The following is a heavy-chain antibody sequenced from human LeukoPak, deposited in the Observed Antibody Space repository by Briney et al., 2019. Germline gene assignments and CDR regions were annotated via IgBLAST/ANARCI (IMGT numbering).Heavy chain of an antibody. Sequence: PGGSLRLSCAASGFTFSSYGMHWVRQAPGKGLEWVAVISYDGSNKYYAASVKGRFTISRDNSKNTLYLQMNSLRAEDTAVYYCAKDFRYSSGWSFDPWGQGTLVTVSS. CDR2: ISYDGSNK. V-gene: IGHV3-30*18. J-gene: IGHJ5*02. D-gene: IGHD6-19*01. CDR1: GFTFSSYG. CDR3: AKDFRYSSGWSFDP.